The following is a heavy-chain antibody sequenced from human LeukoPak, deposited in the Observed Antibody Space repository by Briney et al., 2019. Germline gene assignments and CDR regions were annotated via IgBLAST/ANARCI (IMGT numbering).Heavy chain of an antibody. V-gene: IGHV4-39*01. D-gene: IGHD4-11*01. CDR3: VAVTPRGDAFGI. CDR2: IYYSGST. J-gene: IGHJ3*02. CDR1: GGSISSSSYY. Sequence: SETLSLTCTVSGGSISSSSYYWGWIRQPPGKGLEWIGSIYYSGSTYYNPSLKSRVTISVDTSKNQFSPKLSSVTAADTAVYYCVAVTPRGDAFGIWGQGTMVTVSS.